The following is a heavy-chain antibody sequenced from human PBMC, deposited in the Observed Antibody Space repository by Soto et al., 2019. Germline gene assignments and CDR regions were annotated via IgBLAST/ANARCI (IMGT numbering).Heavy chain of an antibody. J-gene: IGHJ4*02. CDR3: ARDGRNYGDYGY. Sequence: ASEKVSCKASGYTFTSYGISWVRQAPGQGLEWMGWISAYSGNTNYAQKLQGRVTMTTDTSTSTAYMELRSLRSDDTAVYYCARDGRNYGDYGYWGQGTLVTVSS. CDR1: GYTFTSYG. CDR2: ISAYSGNT. D-gene: IGHD4-17*01. V-gene: IGHV1-18*01.